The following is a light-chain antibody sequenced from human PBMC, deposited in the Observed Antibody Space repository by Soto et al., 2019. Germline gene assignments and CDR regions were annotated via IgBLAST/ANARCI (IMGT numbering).Light chain of an antibody. J-gene: IGKJ2*01. CDR3: LQYNNWPLYT. CDR2: GAS. V-gene: IGKV3-15*01. Sequence: IVMTQSPATLSVSPGDTASLSCRASQSITRNLAWYQQKGGQAPRLLIYGASTRATGIPARFSGSGSGTEFTLTITSLQSEDFAVYYCLQYNNWPLYTFGQGIKLEIK. CDR1: QSITRN.